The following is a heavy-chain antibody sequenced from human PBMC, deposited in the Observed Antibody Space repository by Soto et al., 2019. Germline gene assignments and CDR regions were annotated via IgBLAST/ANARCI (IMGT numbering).Heavy chain of an antibody. CDR3: ARHGDSSSWYSWFDP. Sequence: QLLESGPGLVKPSETLSLTCTVSGGSISSSSYYWGWIRQPPGKGLEWIGSIYYSGSTYYNPSLKSRVTISVDTSKNQFSLKLSSMTAADTAVYYCARHGDSSSWYSWFDPWGQGTLVTVSS. V-gene: IGHV4-39*01. D-gene: IGHD6-13*01. CDR1: GGSISSSSYY. CDR2: IYYSGST. J-gene: IGHJ5*02.